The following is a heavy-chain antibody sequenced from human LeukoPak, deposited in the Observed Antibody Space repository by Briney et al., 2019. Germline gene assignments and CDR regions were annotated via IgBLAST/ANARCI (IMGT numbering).Heavy chain of an antibody. J-gene: IGHJ4*02. CDR2: ISSSSSYI. V-gene: IGHV3-21*01. CDR1: GFTFSSYS. CDR3: VKDRRYSSNWYYFDY. D-gene: IGHD6-13*01. Sequence: GGSLRLSCAASGFTFSSYSMNWVRQAPGKGLEWVSSISSSSSYIYYADSVKGRFTISRDNSKNTLYLQMSSLRAEDTAVYYCVKDRRYSSNWYYFDYWGQGTLVIVSS.